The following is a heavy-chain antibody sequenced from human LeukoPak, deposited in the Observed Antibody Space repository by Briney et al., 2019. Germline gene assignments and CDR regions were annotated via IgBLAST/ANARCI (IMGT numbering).Heavy chain of an antibody. J-gene: IGHJ4*02. CDR3: ARRGTRYDYVWGSYRLTTLFDY. Sequence: SETLSLTCAVYGGSFSGYYWSWIRQPPGKGLEWIGEINHSGSTNYNPSLKSRVTISVDTSKNQFSLKLSSVTAADTAVYYCARRGTRYDYVWGSYRLTTLFDYWGQGTLVTVSS. V-gene: IGHV4-34*01. CDR1: GGSFSGYY. CDR2: INHSGST. D-gene: IGHD3-16*02.